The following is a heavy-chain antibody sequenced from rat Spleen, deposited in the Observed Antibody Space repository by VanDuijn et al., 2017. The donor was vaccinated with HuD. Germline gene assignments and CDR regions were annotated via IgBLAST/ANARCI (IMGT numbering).Heavy chain of an antibody. J-gene: IGHJ2*01. CDR3: ARSVFDY. CDR2: ITNTGRST. V-gene: IGHV5-31*01. CDR1: GFTFNNYW. Sequence: EVQLVESGGGLVQPGRSLKLSCVASGFTFNNYWMTWIRQAPGKGLEWVASITNTGRSTYYPDSVRGRFTISRDNAKSTLYLQIDSLKSEDTATYYCARSVFDYWGQGVMVTVSS.